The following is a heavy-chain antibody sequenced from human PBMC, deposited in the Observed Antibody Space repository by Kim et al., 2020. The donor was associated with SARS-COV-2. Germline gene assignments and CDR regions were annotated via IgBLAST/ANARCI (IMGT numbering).Heavy chain of an antibody. J-gene: IGHJ4*01. V-gene: IGHV3-30*04. Sequence: GGSLRLSCTAYGFTFSDYALHWVRQAPGKGLEWVAVISYDGRYNYASDSVKGRFTISRDNSKSTLYMQMNSLRPEDTSVYYCARDPTGYSSGRHYFDFWG. CDR1: GFTFSDYA. CDR2: ISYDGRYN. D-gene: IGHD6-19*01. CDR3: ARDPTGYSSGRHYFDF.